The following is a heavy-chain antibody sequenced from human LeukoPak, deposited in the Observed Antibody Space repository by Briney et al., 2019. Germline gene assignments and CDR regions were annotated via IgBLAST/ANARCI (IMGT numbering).Heavy chain of an antibody. CDR2: IKQDGSEE. Sequence: PGGSLRLSCAASVLIFSIYWMSWVRQAPGKGLEWVANIKQDGSEENYVDSVKGRFSISRDSAKNSLYLQMNSLRVEYTAVYYCARGDLTTWDYWGQGTLVTVSS. V-gene: IGHV3-7*01. CDR1: VLIFSIYW. J-gene: IGHJ4*02. D-gene: IGHD1-14*01. CDR3: ARGDLTTWDY.